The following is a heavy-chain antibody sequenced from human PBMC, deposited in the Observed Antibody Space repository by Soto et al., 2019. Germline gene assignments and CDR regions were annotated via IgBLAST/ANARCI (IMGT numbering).Heavy chain of an antibody. V-gene: IGHV3-23*01. CDR3: ATHYDISGHFSAFDM. D-gene: IGHD3-22*01. J-gene: IGHJ3*02. CDR2: ISADSATT. Sequence: EVQLLESGGGLVQPGGSLRLSCAASGFTFSTYALSWVRQAPVKGLEWVSAISADSATTYYADSVKGRFTLSRDNSRNTLYLQYKSMRAEDTAVYFCATHYDISGHFSAFDMWGQGTMVIVSA. CDR1: GFTFSTYA.